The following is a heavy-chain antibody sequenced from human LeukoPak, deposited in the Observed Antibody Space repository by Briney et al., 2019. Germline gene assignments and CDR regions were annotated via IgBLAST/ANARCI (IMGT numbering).Heavy chain of an antibody. J-gene: IGHJ5*02. CDR3: ARDWDRNWFDP. V-gene: IGHV4-31*03. CDR1: GGSISSGGYY. Sequence: SETLSLTCTVSGGSISSGGYYWSWIRQHPGKGLEWIGYIYYSGSTYYNPSLKSRVTISVDTSKNQFSLKLSSVTAADTAVYYCARDWDRNWFDPWGQGTLVTVSP. CDR2: IYYSGST. D-gene: IGHD1-26*01.